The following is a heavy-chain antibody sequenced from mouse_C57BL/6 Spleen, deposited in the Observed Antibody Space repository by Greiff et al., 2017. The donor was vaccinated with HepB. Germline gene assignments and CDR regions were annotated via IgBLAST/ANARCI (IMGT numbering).Heavy chain of an antibody. J-gene: IGHJ2*01. CDR2: INYDGSST. Sequence: EVNVVESEGGLVQPGSSMKLSCTASGFTFSDYYMAWVRQVPEKGLEWVANINYDGSSTYYLDSLKSRFIISRDNAKNILYLQMSSLKSEDTATYYCARDGGTGFDYWGQGTTLTVSS. CDR3: ARDGGTGFDY. V-gene: IGHV5-16*01. CDR1: GFTFSDYY. D-gene: IGHD3-3*01.